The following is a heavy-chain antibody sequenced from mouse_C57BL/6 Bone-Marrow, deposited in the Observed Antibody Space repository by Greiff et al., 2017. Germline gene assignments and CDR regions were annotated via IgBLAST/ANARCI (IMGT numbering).Heavy chain of an antibody. CDR1: GYTFTSYW. CDR3: ARESPKYYGSSYFDY. D-gene: IGHD1-1*01. CDR2: IDPSDSYT. Sequence: VQLQQPGAELVKPGASVKLSCKASGYTFTSYWMQWVKQRPGQGLEWIGEIDPSDSYTNYNQKFKGKATLTVDTSYSTAYMQLSSLTSEDSAVYYCARESPKYYGSSYFDYWGQGTTLTVSS. J-gene: IGHJ2*01. V-gene: IGHV1-50*01.